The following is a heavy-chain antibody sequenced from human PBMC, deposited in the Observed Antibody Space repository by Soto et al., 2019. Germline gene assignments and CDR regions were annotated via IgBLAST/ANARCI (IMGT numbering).Heavy chain of an antibody. V-gene: IGHV1-69*06. CDR2: IIPIFGTA. CDR3: ASVEYTRLSSGRPPYYFDY. CDR1: GGTLSSYA. D-gene: IGHD3-22*01. J-gene: IGHJ4*02. Sequence: SVKVACKASGGTLSSYAISLVRQAPGQGLEWMGGIIPIFGTANYAQKFQGRVTITADKSTSTAYMELSSLRSEDTAVYYCASVEYTRLSSGRPPYYFDYWGQGTLVTVSS.